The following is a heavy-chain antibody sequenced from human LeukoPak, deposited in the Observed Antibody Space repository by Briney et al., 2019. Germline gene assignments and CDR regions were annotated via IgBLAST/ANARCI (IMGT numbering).Heavy chain of an antibody. J-gene: IGHJ6*03. Sequence: GGSLRLSCAASGFTFSSYAMHWVRQAPGKGLEWVTLISYDGSSQYYADSVKGRFTISRDNSKNTLYLQMNSLRAEDTAVYYCAKERRGFYMDAWGTGTTVTISS. CDR2: ISYDGSSQ. CDR3: AKERRGFYMDA. CDR1: GFTFSSYA. V-gene: IGHV3-30*04.